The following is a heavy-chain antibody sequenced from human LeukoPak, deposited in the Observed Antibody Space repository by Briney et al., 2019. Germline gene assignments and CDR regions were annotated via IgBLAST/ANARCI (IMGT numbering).Heavy chain of an antibody. J-gene: IGHJ4*02. V-gene: IGHV3-23*01. D-gene: IGHD3-16*01. Sequence: PGGSLRLSCAASGFTFSSYAMSWVRQAPGEGLEWVSTISGSGGSTYYADSVRGRFTISRDNSKNTLYLHMNSLRAEDAAVYYCAKHGRSDYDYVWGSSDFRGQGTLVTVSS. CDR2: ISGSGGST. CDR1: GFTFSSYA. CDR3: AKHGRSDYDYVWGSSDF.